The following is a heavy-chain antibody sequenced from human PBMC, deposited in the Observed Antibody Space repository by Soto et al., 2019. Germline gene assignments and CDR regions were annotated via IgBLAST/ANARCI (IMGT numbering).Heavy chain of an antibody. D-gene: IGHD3-9*01. Sequence: GGSLRLSCAASGFTFSSYAMSWVRQAPGKGLEWVSAISGSGGSTYYADSVKGRFTISRDNSKNTLYLQMNSLRAEDTGVYYCAKGYDILTGYYFYYWGQGTLVTVSS. J-gene: IGHJ4*01. CDR1: GFTFSSYA. V-gene: IGHV3-23*01. CDR3: AKGYDILTGYYFYY. CDR2: ISGSGGST.